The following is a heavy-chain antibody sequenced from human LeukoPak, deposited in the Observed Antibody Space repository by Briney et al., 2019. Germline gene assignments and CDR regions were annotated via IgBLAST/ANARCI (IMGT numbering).Heavy chain of an antibody. D-gene: IGHD3-9*01. Sequence: GASVKVSCKASGYTFTIYGISWVRQAPGQGLEWMGWISAYNGNTNFAQKLQGRVTMTTDTSTSTAYIDLRSLRSDDTAVYYCARDQAATNTQVRFCLDWGQGTLVTVSS. CDR1: GYTFTIYG. CDR3: ARDQAATNTQVRFCLD. CDR2: ISAYNGNT. J-gene: IGHJ4*02. V-gene: IGHV1-18*01.